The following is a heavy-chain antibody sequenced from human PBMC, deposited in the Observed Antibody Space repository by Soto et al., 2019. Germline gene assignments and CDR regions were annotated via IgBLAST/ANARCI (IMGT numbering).Heavy chain of an antibody. CDR1: GFTFSSYA. CDR3: ARGRRYYFDY. D-gene: IGHD4-17*01. Sequence: QVQLVESGGGVVQPGRSLRLSCAASGFTFSSYAMHWVRQAPGKGLEWVAVISYDGSNKYYADSVKGRFTISRDNSKNTLYLQMNSLRAEDTAVYYWARGRRYYFDYWGQGTLVTVSS. J-gene: IGHJ4*02. CDR2: ISYDGSNK. V-gene: IGHV3-30-3*01.